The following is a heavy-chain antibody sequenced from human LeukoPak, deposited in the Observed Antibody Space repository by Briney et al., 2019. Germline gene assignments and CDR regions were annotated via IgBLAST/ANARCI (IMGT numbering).Heavy chain of an antibody. V-gene: IGHV3-9*01. CDR3: AKDVLSGSCSTGACDY. CDR2: ISWNSGSI. J-gene: IGHJ4*02. CDR1: GFTFDDYA. D-gene: IGHD1-26*01. Sequence: AGGSLRLSCAASGFTFDDYAMHWVRQAPGKGLEWVSGISWNSGSIGYADSVKGRFTISRDNAKNSLYLQMNSLRAEDTALYYCAKDVLSGSCSTGACDYWGQGTLVTVSS.